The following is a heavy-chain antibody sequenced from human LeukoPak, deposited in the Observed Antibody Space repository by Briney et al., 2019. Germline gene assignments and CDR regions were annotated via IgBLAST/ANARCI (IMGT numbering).Heavy chain of an antibody. CDR2: IYSGGST. V-gene: IGHV3-53*01. Sequence: PGGSLSLSCAASGFTVSSSFVNWVRQAPGKGLEWVSVIYSGGSTYYADSVKGRYTISRDNSKNTLYLQINSLRAEDTAVYYCARGLVATMLDAFDIWGQGTMVTVSS. CDR1: GFTVSSSF. D-gene: IGHD5-12*01. CDR3: ARGLVATMLDAFDI. J-gene: IGHJ3*02.